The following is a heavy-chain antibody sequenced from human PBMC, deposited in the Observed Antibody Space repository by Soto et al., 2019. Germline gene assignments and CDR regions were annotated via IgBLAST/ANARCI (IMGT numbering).Heavy chain of an antibody. D-gene: IGHD6-6*01. J-gene: IGHJ6*02. CDR3: ASEQLLRYYYYYRMDV. V-gene: IGHV1-69*13. Sequence: ASVKVSCKASGGTFSSYAISWVRQAPGQGLEWMGGIIPIFGTANYAQKFQGRVTITADESTSTAYMELSSLRSEDTAVYYCASEQLLRYYYYYRMDVWGQRTTVIVSS. CDR1: GGTFSSYA. CDR2: IIPIFGTA.